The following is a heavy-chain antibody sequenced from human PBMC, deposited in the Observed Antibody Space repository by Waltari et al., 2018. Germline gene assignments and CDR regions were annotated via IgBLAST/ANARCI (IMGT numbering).Heavy chain of an antibody. V-gene: IGHV4-38-2*01. D-gene: IGHD3-10*01. J-gene: IGHJ3*02. Sequence: QVQLQESGPGLVKPSETLSLTCAVSGYSISSGYYWGWIRQPPGKGLEWIGSIYHSGSTYYNPSLKSRVIISVDTSKNQFSLKLSSVTAADTAVYYCARAEDYYGPGAFDIWGQGTMVTVSS. CDR1: GYSISSGYY. CDR2: IYHSGST. CDR3: ARAEDYYGPGAFDI.